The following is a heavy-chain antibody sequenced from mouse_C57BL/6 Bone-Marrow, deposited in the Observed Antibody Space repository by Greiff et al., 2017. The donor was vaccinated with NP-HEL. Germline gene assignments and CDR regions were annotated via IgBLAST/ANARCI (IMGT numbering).Heavy chain of an antibody. D-gene: IGHD2-5*01. CDR1: GFTFSSYA. Sequence: EVKVVESGEGLVKPGGSLKLSYAASGFTFSSYAMSWVRQTPEKRLEWVAYISSGGDYIYYADTVKGRFTISRDNARNTLYLQMSSLKSEDTAMYYCTRAPFYYSNYPAWFAYWGQGTLVTVSA. V-gene: IGHV5-9-1*02. CDR2: ISSGGDYI. CDR3: TRAPFYYSNYPAWFAY. J-gene: IGHJ3*01.